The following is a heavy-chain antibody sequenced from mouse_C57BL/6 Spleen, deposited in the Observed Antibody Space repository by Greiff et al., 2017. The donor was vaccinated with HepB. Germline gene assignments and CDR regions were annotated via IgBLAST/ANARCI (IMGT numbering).Heavy chain of an antibody. CDR3: ARSVDYGSSSWFAY. D-gene: IGHD1-1*01. V-gene: IGHV1-54*01. CDR1: GFSFTNYL. Sequence: QVQLQQSGAVLVRPWTSVTVSCKASGFSFTNYLIEWVKQSPGQGLEWIGVINPGSGGTNYNEMFKGMATLTADKSSSTAYMQLSSLTSEDSAVYFCARSVDYGSSSWFAYWGQGTLVTVSA. J-gene: IGHJ3*01. CDR2: INPGSGGT.